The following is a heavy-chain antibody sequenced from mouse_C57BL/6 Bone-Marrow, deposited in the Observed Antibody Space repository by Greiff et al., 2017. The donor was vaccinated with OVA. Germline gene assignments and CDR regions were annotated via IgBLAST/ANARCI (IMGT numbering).Heavy chain of an antibody. V-gene: IGHV1-42*01. D-gene: IGHD2-4*01. CDR1: GYSFTGYY. J-gene: IGHJ3*01. CDR2: INPSTGGT. Sequence: VQLQQSGPELVKPGASVKISCKASGYSFTGYYMNWVKQSPEKSLEWIGEINPSTGGTTYNQKFKAKATLTVDKSSSTAYMQLKSLTSEDSAVYYCARLYDYDPWFAYWGQGTLVTVSA. CDR3: ARLYDYDPWFAY.